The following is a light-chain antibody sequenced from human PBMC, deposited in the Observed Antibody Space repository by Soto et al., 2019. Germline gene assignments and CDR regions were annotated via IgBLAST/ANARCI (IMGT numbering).Light chain of an antibody. CDR1: SSDVGGYNY. J-gene: IGLJ3*02. CDR3: YSYAGSYTWV. CDR2: DVN. Sequence: QSALTQPASVSGSPGQSITISCTGTSSDVGGYNYVSWYQQHPGKAPKLMIYDVNKRPSGVPDRFSGSKSGNTASLTISGLQADDEGDYFCYSYAGSYTWVFGGGTQLTVL. V-gene: IGLV2-11*01.